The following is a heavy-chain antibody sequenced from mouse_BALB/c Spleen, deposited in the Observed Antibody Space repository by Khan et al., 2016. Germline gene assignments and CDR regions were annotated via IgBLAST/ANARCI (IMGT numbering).Heavy chain of an antibody. CDR1: GYSFTGYY. CDR2: VNPNNGGT. CDR3: RRDAMDY. Sequence: VQLEQSGPDLVKPGASVKISCKASGYSFTGYYIYWVKQSHGKSLEWIGRVNPNNGGTSYNQKFRGKALLTVDKSSTTAYMGLRSLASEDSAVYYCRRDAMDYWGQGTSVTVSS. J-gene: IGHJ4*01. V-gene: IGHV1-26*01.